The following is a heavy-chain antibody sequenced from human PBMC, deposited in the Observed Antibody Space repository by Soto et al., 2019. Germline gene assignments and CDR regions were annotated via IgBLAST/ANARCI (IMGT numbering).Heavy chain of an antibody. Sequence: QVQLQESGPGLVKPSETLSLTCTVSGGSIRSYYWSWIRQPPGKGLEWIAYSYDSENTSYSPSLQGRVTMSVDPSKNQFSLKLSSVTAADTAVYYCAGGGNTALAYYFYGMDIWGQGTTVTVSS. CDR3: AGGGNTALAYYFYGMDI. CDR1: GGSIRSYY. CDR2: SYDSENT. J-gene: IGHJ6*02. V-gene: IGHV4-59*01. D-gene: IGHD5-18*01.